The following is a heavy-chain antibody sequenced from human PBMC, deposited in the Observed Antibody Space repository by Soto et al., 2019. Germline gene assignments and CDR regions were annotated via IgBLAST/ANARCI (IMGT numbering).Heavy chain of an antibody. CDR1: GFPFSSHW. CDR2: IKQDGSEK. Sequence: GAMRLPWAPSGFPFSSHWMSSVRQAPGKGLEWVANIKQDGSEKYYVDSVKGRFTISRDNAKNSLYLPMNSLRAEDTAVYYCASGFAPYYFDYWGQGTLVSVSS. CDR3: ASGFAPYYFDY. J-gene: IGHJ4*02. D-gene: IGHD3-10*01. V-gene: IGHV3-7*01.